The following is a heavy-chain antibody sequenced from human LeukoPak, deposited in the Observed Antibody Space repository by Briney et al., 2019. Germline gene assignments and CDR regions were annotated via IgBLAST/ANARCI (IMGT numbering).Heavy chain of an antibody. D-gene: IGHD3-10*01. J-gene: IGHJ4*02. Sequence: GESLKISCKGSGYTFTTYWIGWVRQMPGKGLEWMGITYPYDSDTRYSPSFQGHVTISTDKSINTAYLQWSSLKASDTAMYFCARHTSLWFGELPSDFDYWGQGTLVTVSS. CDR3: ARHTSLWFGELPSDFDY. CDR1: GYTFTTYW. V-gene: IGHV5-51*01. CDR2: TYPYDSDT.